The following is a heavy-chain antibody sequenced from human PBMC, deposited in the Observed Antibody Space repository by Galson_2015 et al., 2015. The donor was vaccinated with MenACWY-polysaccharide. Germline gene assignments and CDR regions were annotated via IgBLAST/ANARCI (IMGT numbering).Heavy chain of an antibody. Sequence: SLRLSCAASGFTFSDYYMSWIRQAPGKGLEWVSHISSGGGRIIYFADSVKGRFTISRDNAKNSLYLQMNSLRAEDTAVYYCARNVRPYTSGAIPDYWGQGTLVTVSS. V-gene: IGHV3-11*04. J-gene: IGHJ4*02. CDR2: ISSGGGRII. CDR3: ARNVRPYTSGAIPDY. CDR1: GFTFSDYY. D-gene: IGHD2-8*01.